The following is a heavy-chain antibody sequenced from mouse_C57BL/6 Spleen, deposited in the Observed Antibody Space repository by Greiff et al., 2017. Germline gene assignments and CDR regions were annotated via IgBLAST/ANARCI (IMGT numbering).Heavy chain of an antibody. Sequence: EVMLVESGGGLVKPGGSLKLSCAASGFTFSSYTMSWVRQTPEKRLEWVATISGGGGNTYYPDSVKGRFTISRDSAKNTLYLQMSSLRSEDTALYYCARGTTVDYWGQGTTLTVSS. J-gene: IGHJ2*01. D-gene: IGHD1-1*01. CDR3: ARGTTVDY. CDR2: ISGGGGNT. CDR1: GFTFSSYT. V-gene: IGHV5-9*01.